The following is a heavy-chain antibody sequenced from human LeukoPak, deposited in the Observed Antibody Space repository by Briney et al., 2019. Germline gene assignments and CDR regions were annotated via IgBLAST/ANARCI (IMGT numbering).Heavy chain of an antibody. J-gene: IGHJ4*02. Sequence: QSGGSLRLSCTASGFTFGDYTITWIRQAPGKGLGWVGFIRNKADGGTPEYAASVKGRFTISRDDSKSIAYLQMSSLKTDDTAVYYCTRDPPTRYWGQGTLVSVSS. D-gene: IGHD1-26*01. V-gene: IGHV3-49*03. CDR2: IRNKADGGTP. CDR3: TRDPPTRY. CDR1: GFTFGDYT.